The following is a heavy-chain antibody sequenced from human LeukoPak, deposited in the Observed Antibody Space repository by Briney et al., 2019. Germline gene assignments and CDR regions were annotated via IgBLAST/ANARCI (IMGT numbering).Heavy chain of an antibody. J-gene: IGHJ6*03. V-gene: IGHV3-7*03. D-gene: IGHD3-9*01. CDR2: INQDESQK. CDR3: ARDARRRYFDWFRYYYYMDV. Sequence: QPGGSLRLSCSASGFDSSNYWMSWVRQAPGKGLEWVANINQDESQKHYVDSVRGRFTISRDNAKNSLYLQMNSLRAEDTAVYYCARDARRRYFDWFRYYYYMDVWGKGTTVTISS. CDR1: GFDSSNYW.